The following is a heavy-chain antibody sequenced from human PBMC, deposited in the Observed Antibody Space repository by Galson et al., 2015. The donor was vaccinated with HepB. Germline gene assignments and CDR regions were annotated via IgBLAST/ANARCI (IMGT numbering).Heavy chain of an antibody. CDR2: ISSNGGST. CDR1: GFTFSSYA. CDR3: VKGSYYYGSGSNEEVDY. Sequence: SLRLSCAASGFTFSSYAMHWVRQAPGKGLEYVSAISSNGGSTYYADSVKGRFTISRDNSKNTLYFQMSSLRAEDTAVYYCVKGSYYYGSGSNEEVDYWGQGTLVTVSS. D-gene: IGHD3-10*01. J-gene: IGHJ4*02. V-gene: IGHV3-64D*06.